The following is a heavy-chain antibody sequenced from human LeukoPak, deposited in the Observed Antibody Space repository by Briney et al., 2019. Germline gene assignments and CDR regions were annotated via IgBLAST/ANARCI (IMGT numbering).Heavy chain of an antibody. V-gene: IGHV4-34*01. J-gene: IGHJ5*02. D-gene: IGHD1-20*01. CDR1: GGSFSGYY. CDR3: ARDTYNWNVDAFDP. Sequence: TASETLSLTCAVYGGSFSGYYWSWIRQPPGKGLEWIGEINHSGSTDYNPSLKSRVTISIDKSKNHFSLKLTSVTAADTAIYYCARDTYNWNVDAFDPWGQGTLVTVSS. CDR2: INHSGST.